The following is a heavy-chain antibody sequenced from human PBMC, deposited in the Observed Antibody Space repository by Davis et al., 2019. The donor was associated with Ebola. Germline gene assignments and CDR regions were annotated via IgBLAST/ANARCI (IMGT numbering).Heavy chain of an antibody. D-gene: IGHD3-22*01. J-gene: IGHJ4*02. CDR1: GGSISSYY. CDR2: IYSDGFT. V-gene: IGHV4-59*08. CDR3: ARLINDYYDSSGFPLFSGDY. Sequence: MPSETLSLTCTVSGGSISSYYWSWIRQPPGKGLEWIGYIYSDGFTDYNPSLKSRVIISLDMTKNQFSLKLSSVTAADTAVYYCARLINDYYDSSGFPLFSGDYWGQGALITVSS.